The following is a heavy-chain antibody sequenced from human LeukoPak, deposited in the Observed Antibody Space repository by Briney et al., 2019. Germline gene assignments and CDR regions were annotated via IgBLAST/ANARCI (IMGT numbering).Heavy chain of an antibody. CDR2: INPSGGST. Sequence: ASVKVSCKASGYTFTNYYMHWVRQAPGQGLEWMGIINPSGGSTNYAWKFQGRVTMTTDTSASTVYMELSSLRSEDTAVYYCALGYCSGTNCYRGGMDVRGQGTTVTVSS. J-gene: IGHJ6*02. D-gene: IGHD2-2*01. V-gene: IGHV1-46*01. CDR1: GYTFTNYY. CDR3: ALGYCSGTNCYRGGMDV.